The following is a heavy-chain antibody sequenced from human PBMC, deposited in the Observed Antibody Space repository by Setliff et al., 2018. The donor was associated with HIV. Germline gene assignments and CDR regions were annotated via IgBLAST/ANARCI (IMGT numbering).Heavy chain of an antibody. J-gene: IGHJ4*02. CDR2: IYHSGST. Sequence: PSEDPVPPLRCLWLLHQQWLLLGLDPAAPGKGLEWIGSIYHSGSTYYNPSLKSRVTISVDTSKNQFSLKLSSVTAADTAVYYCARMYSGYDWSPAGARTRYFDYWGQGTLVTVSS. CDR3: ARMYSGYDWSPAGARTRYFDY. D-gene: IGHD5-12*01. CDR1: LLHQQWLL. V-gene: IGHV4-38-2*01.